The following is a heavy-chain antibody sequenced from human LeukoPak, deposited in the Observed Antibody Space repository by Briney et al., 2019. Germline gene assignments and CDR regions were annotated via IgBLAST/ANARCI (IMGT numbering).Heavy chain of an antibody. CDR1: GFTFSSYS. V-gene: IGHV3-74*01. J-gene: IGHJ4*02. CDR3: ARAGAYHFDN. D-gene: IGHD3-16*01. CDR2: INTDTRGT. Sequence: GGSLRLSCAASGFTFSSYSMNWVRQAPGKGLVWVSIINTDTRGTYYADSVKGRFTISRDNAKSTLYLQMDSLRAEDTAVYYCARAGAYHFDNWGQGTLVTVSS.